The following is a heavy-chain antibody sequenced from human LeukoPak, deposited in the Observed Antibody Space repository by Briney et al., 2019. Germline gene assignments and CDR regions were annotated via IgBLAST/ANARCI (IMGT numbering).Heavy chain of an antibody. CDR1: GGSISSGGYY. Sequence: SETLSLTCTVSGGSISSGGYYWSWIRQPPGKGLEWIGYIYHSGSTYYNPSLKSRVTISVDRSKNQFSLKLSSVTAADTAVYYCARDRDCSGGSCYAFDYWGQGTLVTVSS. D-gene: IGHD2-15*01. CDR2: IYHSGST. CDR3: ARDRDCSGGSCYAFDY. J-gene: IGHJ4*02. V-gene: IGHV4-30-2*01.